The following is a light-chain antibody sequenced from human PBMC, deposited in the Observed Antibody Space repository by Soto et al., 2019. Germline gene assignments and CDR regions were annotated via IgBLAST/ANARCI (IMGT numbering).Light chain of an antibody. CDR1: NSDIGIYNY. J-gene: IGLJ3*02. CDR2: EVS. Sequence: QLVLTQPASVSGSPGQSITISCTGTNSDIGIYNYVSWYQQHPGKAPKLVICEVSNRPSGVPSRFSGSKSGNTASLTISGLRAEDEADYYCTSFTTTNIWVFGGGTKLTVL. CDR3: TSFTTTNIWV. V-gene: IGLV2-14*01.